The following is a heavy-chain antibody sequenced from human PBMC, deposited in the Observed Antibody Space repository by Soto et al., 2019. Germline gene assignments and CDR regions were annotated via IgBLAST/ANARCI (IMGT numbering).Heavy chain of an antibody. D-gene: IGHD6-13*01. Sequence: ETLSLTCTVSGGSISSYYWSWIRQPPGRGLEWIGYIYYSGSTNYNPSLKSRVTISVDTSKNQFSLKLSSVTAADTAVYYCARDYGGSSSGFCPWGQGTLVTVSS. V-gene: IGHV4-59*01. J-gene: IGHJ5*02. CDR2: IYYSGST. CDR1: GGSISSYY. CDR3: ARDYGGSSSGFCP.